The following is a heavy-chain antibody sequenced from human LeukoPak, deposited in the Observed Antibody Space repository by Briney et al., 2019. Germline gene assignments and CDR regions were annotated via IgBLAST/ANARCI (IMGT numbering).Heavy chain of an antibody. V-gene: IGHV4-59*01. CDR2: IYYSGST. CDR1: GGSISTYY. J-gene: IGHJ5*02. Sequence: PSETLSLTCTVSGGSISTYYWSWIRQPPGKGLEWIGTIYYSGSTKYNPSLKSRVTTSVDTSKNHFSLKLTSVTAADTAVYYCAKEGLYGSGTYSPRGWFDPWGQGTLVTVSS. CDR3: AKEGLYGSGTYSPRGWFDP. D-gene: IGHD3-10*01.